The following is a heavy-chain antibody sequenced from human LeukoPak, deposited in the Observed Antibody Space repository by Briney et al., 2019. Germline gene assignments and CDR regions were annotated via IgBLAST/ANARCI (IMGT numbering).Heavy chain of an antibody. CDR3: ARGSYCSGGSCFHYFDY. V-gene: IGHV3-21*01. J-gene: IGHJ4*02. CDR1: GFTFSSYS. D-gene: IGHD2-15*01. CDR2: ISSSSSYI. Sequence: GGSLRLSCAASGFTFSSYSMNWVRQAPGKGLEWVSSISSSSSYIYYADSVKGRFTISRDNAKNSLYLQMNSLRADDTAVYYCARGSYCSGGSCFHYFDYWGQGTLVTVSS.